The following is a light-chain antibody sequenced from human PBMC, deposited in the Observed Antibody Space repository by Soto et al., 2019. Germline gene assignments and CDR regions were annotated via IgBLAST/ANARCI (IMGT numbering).Light chain of an antibody. CDR3: EAWDDSLSGHV. CDR2: RNT. V-gene: IGLV1-47*01. Sequence: QSVLTQPPSASWTPGQTVTISCSGSRSNIGNNYVCWYQQLPGAAPKLLIYRNTQRPSGVPDRFSGSKSGTAASLAISGLRSEDEADYFCEAWDDSLSGHVFGTGTKVTVL. J-gene: IGLJ1*01. CDR1: RSNIGNNY.